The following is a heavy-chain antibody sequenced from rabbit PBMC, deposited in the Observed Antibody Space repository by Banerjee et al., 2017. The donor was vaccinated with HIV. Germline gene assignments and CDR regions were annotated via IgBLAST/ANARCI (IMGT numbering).Heavy chain of an antibody. V-gene: IGHV1S40*01. CDR3: ARAYPGYGGYGYGSFNL. CDR2: IYAGSSGTT. CDR1: GFSFSSSDY. D-gene: IGHD6-1*01. Sequence: QSLEESGGDLVKPGASLTLTCTASGFSFSSSDYMCWVRQAPGKGLEWIACIYAGSSGTTAYATWARGRFTISKTSTTTVTLQMTSLTAADTATYFCARAYPGYGGYGYGSFNLWGPGTLVTVS. J-gene: IGHJ4*01.